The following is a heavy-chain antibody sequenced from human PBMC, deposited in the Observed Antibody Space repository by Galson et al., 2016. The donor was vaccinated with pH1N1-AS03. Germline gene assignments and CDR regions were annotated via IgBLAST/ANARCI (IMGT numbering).Heavy chain of an antibody. CDR1: GGSISSGYYY. Sequence: TLSLTCTVSGGSISSGYYYWTWIRQPAGKGLEWIGHLFSSGSTNYNPSLKSRVTTSVDPSKNQFSLKLNSVTAADAAVYYCARAEFRNDEGAFDIWGQGTMLTVSS. CDR3: ARAEFRNDEGAFDI. CDR2: LFSSGST. V-gene: IGHV4-61*09. J-gene: IGHJ3*02. D-gene: IGHD1-1*01.